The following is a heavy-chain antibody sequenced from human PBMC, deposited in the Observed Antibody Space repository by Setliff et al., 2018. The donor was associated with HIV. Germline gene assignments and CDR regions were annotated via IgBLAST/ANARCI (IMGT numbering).Heavy chain of an antibody. Sequence: SETLSLTCTVSGGSISSHYWSWIRQPAGKGLEWIGRIYNSGNTNYNPSLKSRVNMSVDASENQFSLNLKSVTAADTAVYYCARDGRHDRNRWYVTHQYFKHWGQGTLVTVSS. CDR1: GGSISSHY. CDR2: IYNSGNT. D-gene: IGHD2-15*01. V-gene: IGHV4-4*07. CDR3: ARDGRHDRNRWYVTHQYFKH. J-gene: IGHJ1*01.